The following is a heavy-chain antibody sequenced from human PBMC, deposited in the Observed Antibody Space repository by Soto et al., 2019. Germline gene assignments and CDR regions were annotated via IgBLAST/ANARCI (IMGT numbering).Heavy chain of an antibody. J-gene: IGHJ5*02. CDR3: ARGRIVGAPNWFDP. V-gene: IGHV3-11*06. CDR2: ISSSSSYT. D-gene: IGHD1-26*01. Sequence: GGSLRLSCAASGFTFSDYYMSWIRQAPGKGLEWVSYISSSSSYTNYADSVKGRFTISRDNAKNSLYLQMNSLRAEDTAVYYCARGRIVGAPNWFDPWGQGTLVTVSS. CDR1: GFTFSDYY.